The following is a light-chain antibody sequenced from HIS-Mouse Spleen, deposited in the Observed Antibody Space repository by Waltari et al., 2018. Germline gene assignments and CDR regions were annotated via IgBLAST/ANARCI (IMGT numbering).Light chain of an antibody. CDR3: SSYTSSSTLV. CDR2: DVS. J-gene: IGLJ2*01. CDR1: SSDVGGYNY. Sequence: QSALTQPASVSGSPGQSITISCTGTSSDVGGYNYVSWYKQHPGKAPKLMIYDVSNRPSWVSNRFSVSQSGNTASLTISGLQAEDEADYYCSSYTSSSTLVFGGGTKLTVL. V-gene: IGLV2-14*03.